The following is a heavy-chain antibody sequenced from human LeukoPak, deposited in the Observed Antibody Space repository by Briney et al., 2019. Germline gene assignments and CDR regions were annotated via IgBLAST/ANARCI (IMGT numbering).Heavy chain of an antibody. CDR3: AREEASSSTSCYDMDV. D-gene: IGHD2-2*01. V-gene: IGHV3-21*01. CDR1: GFTFSSYS. J-gene: IGHJ6*03. Sequence: GGSLRLSCAASGFTFSSYSMNWVRQAPGKGLEWVSSISSSSSYIYYADSVKGRFTISRDNAKNSLYLQMNSLRAEDTAVYYCAREEASSSTSCYDMDVWGKGTTVTVSS. CDR2: ISSSSSYI.